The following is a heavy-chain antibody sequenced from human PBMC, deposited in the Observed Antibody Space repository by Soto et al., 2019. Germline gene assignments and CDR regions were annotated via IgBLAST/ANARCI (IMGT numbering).Heavy chain of an antibody. CDR3: ARRANNATTNWGDFDI. Sequence: EVQLLESGGGLVQPGGSLRLSCAASGFTFSTYVMNWVRQAPGKGLEWVSTISYSADKTFYADSVKGRFTISRANSRDTLFLQMNSLRADDAALYYCARRANNATTNWGDFDIWGQGTMVTNAS. CDR1: GFTFSTYV. J-gene: IGHJ3*02. CDR2: ISYSADKT. V-gene: IGHV3-23*01. D-gene: IGHD1-1*01.